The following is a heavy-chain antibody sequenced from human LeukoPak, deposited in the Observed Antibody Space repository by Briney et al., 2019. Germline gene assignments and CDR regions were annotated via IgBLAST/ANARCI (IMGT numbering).Heavy chain of an antibody. J-gene: IGHJ3*02. Sequence: SETLSLTCTVSGGSISSYYWSWIRQPPGKGLEWIGYSYYSGSTNYNPSLKSRVTISVDTSKNQFSLKLSSVTAADTAVYYCARGEQLWVLGAFDIWGQGTMVTVSS. CDR2: SYYSGST. D-gene: IGHD5-18*01. CDR3: ARGEQLWVLGAFDI. V-gene: IGHV4-59*01. CDR1: GGSISSYY.